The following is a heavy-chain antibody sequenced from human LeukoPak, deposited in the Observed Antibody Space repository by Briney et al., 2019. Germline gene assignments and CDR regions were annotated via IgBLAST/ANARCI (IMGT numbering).Heavy chain of an antibody. J-gene: IGHJ3*02. D-gene: IGHD2-8*02. CDR2: IVVGSGNT. CDR1: GFTFTSSA. CDR3: ARAWSRVDPFDM. Sequence: GASVKVSCKASGFTFTSSAMQWVRQARGQRLEWIGWIVVGSGNTNYAQKFQERVTITRDMSTSTAYMELSSLRSEDTAVYYCARAWSRVDPFDMWGQGTMVTVSS. V-gene: IGHV1-58*02.